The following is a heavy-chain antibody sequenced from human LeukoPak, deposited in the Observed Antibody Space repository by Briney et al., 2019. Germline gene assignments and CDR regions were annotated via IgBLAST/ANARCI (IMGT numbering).Heavy chain of an antibody. Sequence: SETLSLTCAVDGGSFSGYYWSWIRQPPGKGLGWIGENNHSGSTNYNPSLKSRVTISVDTSKNKVSLRLSSVTAADTAVYYCARGVSYYCDGSGLGAQGGLDVWGKGTAVTVSS. CDR2: NNHSGST. J-gene: IGHJ6*04. CDR3: ARGVSYYCDGSGLGAQGGLDV. CDR1: GGSFSGYY. D-gene: IGHD3-22*01. V-gene: IGHV4-34*01.